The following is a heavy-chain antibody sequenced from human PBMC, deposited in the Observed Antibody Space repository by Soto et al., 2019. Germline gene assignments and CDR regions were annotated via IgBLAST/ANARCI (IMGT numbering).Heavy chain of an antibody. V-gene: IGHV3-21*01. CDR2: ISSSSSYI. J-gene: IGHJ6*03. CDR1: GFTFSSYS. CDR3: ARGDSSRSYYMDF. D-gene: IGHD6-13*01. Sequence: EVQLVESGGGLVKPGGSLRLSCAASGFTFSSYSMNWVRQAPGKGLEWVSSISSSSSYIYYADSVKGRFTISRDNAKNSLYLQMNSLRAEDTAVYYCARGDSSRSYYMDFWGKGTTVTVSS.